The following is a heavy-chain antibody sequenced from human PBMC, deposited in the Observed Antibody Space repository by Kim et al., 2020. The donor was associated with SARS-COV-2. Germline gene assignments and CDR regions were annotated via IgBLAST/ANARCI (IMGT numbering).Heavy chain of an antibody. CDR3: SSFFRMDSRCWHMRGWFDS. Sequence: SETLSLTCTVSGGSISSYYWSWIRQPPGKGLEWIGYIYYSGSTNYNPSLKSRVTISVDTSKNQFSLKLSSVTAADTAVYYCSSFFRMDSRCWHMRGWFDS. V-gene: IGHV4-59*08. D-gene: IGHD6-13*01. CDR1: GGSISSYY. J-gene: IGHJ5*01. CDR2: IYYSGST.